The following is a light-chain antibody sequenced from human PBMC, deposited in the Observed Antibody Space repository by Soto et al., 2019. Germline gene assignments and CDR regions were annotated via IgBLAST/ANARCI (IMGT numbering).Light chain of an antibody. CDR1: QTSSSW. CDR3: QHYNSYSEA. Sequence: DIQMTQSPSTLSGSVGDRVTITCRAGQTSSSWLAWYQQKPGKAPKLLIYKASTLKSGVPSRFSGSGSGTEFTLTISSLQHDDLATYYCQHYNSYSEAFGQGTKVELK. V-gene: IGKV1-5*03. J-gene: IGKJ1*01. CDR2: KAS.